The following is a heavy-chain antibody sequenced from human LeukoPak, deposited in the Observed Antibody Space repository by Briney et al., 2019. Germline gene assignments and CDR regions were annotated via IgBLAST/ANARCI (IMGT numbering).Heavy chain of an antibody. CDR3: ARPGFLAAYDAFDL. CDR2: INHSGST. J-gene: IGHJ3*01. D-gene: IGHD2-15*01. V-gene: IGHV4-34*01. Sequence: KPSETLSLTWAVYGGSVSGYYCGWIRQPPGKWLGWIGEINHSGSTNFSPSLKSRVTISVDTPKNQFSLKLSSVTAADTAVYYCARPGFLAAYDAFDLWGQGTMVTVSS. CDR1: GGSVSGYY.